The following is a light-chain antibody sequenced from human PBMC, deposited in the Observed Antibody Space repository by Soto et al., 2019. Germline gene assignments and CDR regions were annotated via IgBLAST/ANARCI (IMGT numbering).Light chain of an antibody. CDR2: KAS. CDR1: QTISSW. Sequence: DIQMTQSPSGLSASVGDRVTIICRASQTISSWLAWYQQKPGKAPKLLIYKASSLESGVPSRFSGSGSGTEFTLTISSLQPDDFATYYCQQYNSYPETFGQGTKVDI. J-gene: IGKJ1*01. CDR3: QQYNSYPET. V-gene: IGKV1-5*03.